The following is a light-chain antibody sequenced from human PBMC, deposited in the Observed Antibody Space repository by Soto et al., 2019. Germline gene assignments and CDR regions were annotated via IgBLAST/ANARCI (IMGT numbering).Light chain of an antibody. CDR3: QTWGTDIHV. CDR2: LNSDGSH. V-gene: IGLV4-69*01. J-gene: IGLJ1*01. CDR1: SGHSSYA. Sequence: QPVLTQSPSASASLGASVKLTCTLSSGHSSYAIAWHQQQPEKGPRYLMRLNSDGSHSKGDGIPDRFSGSSSGTERYLAISSLRSEDEGDSYCQTWGTDIHVFGSGTKVTVL.